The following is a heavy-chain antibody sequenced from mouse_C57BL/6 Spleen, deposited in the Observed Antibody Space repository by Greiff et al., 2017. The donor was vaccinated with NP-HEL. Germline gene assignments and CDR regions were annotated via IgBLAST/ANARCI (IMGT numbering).Heavy chain of an antibody. J-gene: IGHJ3*01. CDR1: GFNIKDSY. Sequence: VQLQQSGAELVKPGASVKLSCTASGFNIKDSYMHWVQQRPEQGLEWIGRIDPEDGETKYAPKFQGKATITADTSSNTAYLQLSSLTSEDTAVYYCALAQAQTASFAYWGQGTLVTVSA. CDR2: IDPEDGET. V-gene: IGHV14-2*01. D-gene: IGHD3-2*02. CDR3: ALAQAQTASFAY.